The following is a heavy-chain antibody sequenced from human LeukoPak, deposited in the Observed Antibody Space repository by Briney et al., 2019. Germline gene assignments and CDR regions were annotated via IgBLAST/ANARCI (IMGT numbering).Heavy chain of an antibody. CDR1: RLSVVRYG. CDR2: ISYDGSNK. CDR3: AKGPLWFGLTTTSGVGYGMDV. D-gene: IGHD3-10*01. V-gene: IGHV3-30*18. Sequence: ARLSVVRYGMVDVRGGPVIKMEWVAVISYDGSNKYYADSVKGRFTISRDNSKNTLYLQMNSLRAEDTAVYYCAKGPLWFGLTTTSGVGYGMDVWGKGTTVTVSS. J-gene: IGHJ6*04.